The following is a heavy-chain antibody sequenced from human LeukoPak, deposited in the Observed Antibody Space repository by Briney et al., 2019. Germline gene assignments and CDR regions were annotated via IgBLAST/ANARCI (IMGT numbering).Heavy chain of an antibody. J-gene: IGHJ5*02. CDR3: ARDWAAPRGRTVGSVWFDP. Sequence: KPSETLSLTCTVSGYSISSGDYWGWIRQPPGKGLEWIGSIYHSGRTYYNPSLKSRVTISVDTSKNQVSLILTSVTAADTAVYYCARDWAAPRGRTVGSVWFDPWGQGTLVTVSS. D-gene: IGHD3-10*01. CDR2: IYHSGRT. V-gene: IGHV4-38-2*02. CDR1: GYSISSGDY.